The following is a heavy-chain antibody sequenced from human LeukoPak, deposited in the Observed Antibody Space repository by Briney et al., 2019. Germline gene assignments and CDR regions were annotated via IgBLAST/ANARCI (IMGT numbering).Heavy chain of an antibody. Sequence: SETLSLTCTVSNGSISSSRYYWAWIRQPPGKGLEWIGSIYYSGSAHYNPSQKSRVTISVDTSKNQFFLRLSSGTAADTAVYYCARDPVGGSTIFDYWGQGTLVTVSS. CDR1: NGSISSSRYY. V-gene: IGHV4-39*02. CDR3: ARDPVGGSTIFDY. J-gene: IGHJ4*02. D-gene: IGHD1-26*01. CDR2: IYYSGSA.